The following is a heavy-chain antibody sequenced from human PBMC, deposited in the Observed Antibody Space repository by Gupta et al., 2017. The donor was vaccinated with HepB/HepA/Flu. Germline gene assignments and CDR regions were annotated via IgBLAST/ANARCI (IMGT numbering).Heavy chain of an antibody. CDR2: MNQDGSVI. CDR1: GFSVSSYW. D-gene: IGHD2/OR15-2a*01. Sequence: EVQLAESGGGLVQPGGSLRLSCAASGFSVSSYWMHWVRQAPGKGLVWVARMNQDGSVINYADSVKGRFTISKDNTKNALYLQMNSLRVEDTAIYFCSRDTFGPYDYWGQGTLVTVSS. J-gene: IGHJ4*02. CDR3: SRDTFGPYDY. V-gene: IGHV3-74*01.